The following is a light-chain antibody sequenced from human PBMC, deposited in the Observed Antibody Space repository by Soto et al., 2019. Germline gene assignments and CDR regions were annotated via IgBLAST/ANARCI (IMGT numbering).Light chain of an antibody. Sequence: DIVMTQSPDSLAVSLGERATINCKSSQSVLYTNNENYLAWYQQKPGQPPNLLIYWASTRESGVPDRFSGSGSGTDFTLTISSLQAEDVAVYFCQQYYTTPHTFGQGTKLEIK. V-gene: IGKV4-1*01. J-gene: IGKJ2*01. CDR1: QSVLYTNNENY. CDR3: QQYYTTPHT. CDR2: WAS.